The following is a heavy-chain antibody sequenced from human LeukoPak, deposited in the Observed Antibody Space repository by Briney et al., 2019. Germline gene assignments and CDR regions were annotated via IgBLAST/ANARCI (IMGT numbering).Heavy chain of an antibody. D-gene: IGHD6-13*01. Sequence: GGSLRLSCAASGFAFSNYWLHWVRQAPGKGLVWVARINTHGSSTNYADSVKGRFTISRDNAKNSLYLQMTSLSAEDTAVYYALAGYYYYYMDVWGKGTTVTVSS. CDR2: INTHGSST. CDR3: LAGYYYYYMDV. V-gene: IGHV3-74*01. J-gene: IGHJ6*03. CDR1: GFAFSNYW.